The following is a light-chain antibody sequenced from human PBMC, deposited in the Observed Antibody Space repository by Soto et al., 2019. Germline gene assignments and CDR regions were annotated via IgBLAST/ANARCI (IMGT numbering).Light chain of an antibody. V-gene: IGLV1-47*01. CDR2: RNN. CDR1: SSNIGSNY. J-gene: IGLJ1*01. Sequence: QSVLTQPPSASGTPGQRVTISCSGSSSNIGSNYVYWYQQLPGTAPKLLIYRNNQRPSGVPDRFSGSKSGTSASLAISGLRSEDEADYYCAAWDDSLSGYVLGTGTKV. CDR3: AAWDDSLSGYV.